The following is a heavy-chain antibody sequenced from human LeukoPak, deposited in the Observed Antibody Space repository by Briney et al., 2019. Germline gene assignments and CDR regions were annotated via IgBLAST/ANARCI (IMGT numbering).Heavy chain of an antibody. D-gene: IGHD3-10*01. V-gene: IGHV3-66*01. CDR2: IYSGGST. J-gene: IGHJ5*02. CDR3: ARDGDSSGSGSYDPYTSLSA. Sequence: GGSLRLSCAASGFTVSSNYMSWVRQAPGKGLEWVSVIYSGGSTYYADSVKGRFTISRDNSKNTLYLQMNSLRAEDTAVYYCARDGDSSGSGSYDPYTSLSAWGQGTLVTVSS. CDR1: GFTVSSNY.